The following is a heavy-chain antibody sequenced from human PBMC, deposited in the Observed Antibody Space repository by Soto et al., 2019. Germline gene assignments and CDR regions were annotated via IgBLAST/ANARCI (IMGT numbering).Heavy chain of an antibody. Sequence: SETLSLTCTVSGGSISSGGYYGSWIRQHPGKGLEWIGYIYYSGSTYYNPSLKSRVTISVDTSKNQFSLKLSSVTAADTAVYNCARVPDIVVVPERGVFDYWGQGTLVTVSS. CDR2: IYYSGST. J-gene: IGHJ4*02. CDR1: GGSISSGGYY. V-gene: IGHV4-31*03. D-gene: IGHD2-2*01. CDR3: ARVPDIVVVPERGVFDY.